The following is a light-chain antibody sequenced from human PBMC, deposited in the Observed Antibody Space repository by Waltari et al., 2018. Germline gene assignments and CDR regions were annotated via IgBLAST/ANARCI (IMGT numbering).Light chain of an antibody. J-gene: IGLJ2*01. V-gene: IGLV2-11*01. CDR2: DVT. Sequence: QSALTQPRSVSGSPGQSVPISCPGTSSFVGGYDSVSCYQHHPGKAPKLMICDVTKRPSGVPDRFSGSKSGNTASLTISGLQAEDEADYYCCSYAGSYTHVVFGGGTKLTVL. CDR3: CSYAGSYTHVV. CDR1: SSFVGGYDS.